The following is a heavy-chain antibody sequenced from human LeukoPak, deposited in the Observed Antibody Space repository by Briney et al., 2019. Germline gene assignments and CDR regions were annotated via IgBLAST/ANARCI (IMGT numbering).Heavy chain of an antibody. D-gene: IGHD3-3*01. Sequence: KASETLSLTCAVYGGSFSGYYWSWIRQPPGKGLEWIGEINHSGSTNYNPSLKSRVTISVDTSKNQFSLKPSSVTAADTAVYYCARAAYDFWSGYSGHWGQGTLVTVSS. J-gene: IGHJ4*02. CDR1: GGSFSGYY. V-gene: IGHV4-34*01. CDR2: INHSGST. CDR3: ARAAYDFWSGYSGH.